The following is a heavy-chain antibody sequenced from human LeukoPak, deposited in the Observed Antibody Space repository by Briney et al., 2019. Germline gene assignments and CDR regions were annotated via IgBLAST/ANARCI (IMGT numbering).Heavy chain of an antibody. Sequence: SGTLALTCDVSGGSITQTNYWTWVSQPPGKGLEWIGEVNLQGSTNYNPSLMRRVAISVDTSASHVSLQLTSVTAADTAVYYCAREGGPYRPLDYSGQGTLVTVSS. J-gene: IGHJ4*02. CDR1: GGSITQTNY. CDR2: VNLQGST. V-gene: IGHV4-4*02. CDR3: AREGGPYRPLDY.